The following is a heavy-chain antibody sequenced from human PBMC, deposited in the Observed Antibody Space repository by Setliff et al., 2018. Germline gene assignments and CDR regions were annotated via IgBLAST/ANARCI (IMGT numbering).Heavy chain of an antibody. CDR3: AREQWLDPPGYYYMDV. Sequence: SETLSLTCTVSGGSISSYYWSWIRQPAGKGLEWIGYIHYTGSTNYNPSLKSRVTMSIDTSKNQFSLKLNSVTAAGMAVYYCAREQWLDPPGYYYMDVWAKGTTVTVSS. D-gene: IGHD6-19*01. V-gene: IGHV4-59*12. CDR1: GGSISSYY. J-gene: IGHJ6*03. CDR2: IHYTGST.